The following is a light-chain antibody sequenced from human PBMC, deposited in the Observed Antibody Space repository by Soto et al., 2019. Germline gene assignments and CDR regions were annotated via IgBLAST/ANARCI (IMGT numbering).Light chain of an antibody. Sequence: ELVMTQSPATLSVSPGERVTLSCRASQSVSSNLAWYQQKPGQAPRLLIYGASTRATGIPARFSGSGSVTKFPLTISSLQSEDVAVDYCQQYENWPPRYTFGQGTKLEIK. V-gene: IGKV3-15*01. CDR3: QQYENWPPRYT. J-gene: IGKJ2*01. CDR2: GAS. CDR1: QSVSSN.